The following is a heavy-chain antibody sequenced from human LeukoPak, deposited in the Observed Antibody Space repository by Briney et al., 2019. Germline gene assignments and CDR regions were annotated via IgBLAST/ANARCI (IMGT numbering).Heavy chain of an antibody. V-gene: IGHV3-30*18. D-gene: IGHD1-7*01. J-gene: IGHJ5*02. Sequence: GGSLRLSCAASGLTFSSYGTHWVRQAPGKGLEWVAVISYDGSNKYYADSVKGRFTISRDNSKNTLYLQMNSLRAEDTAVYYCAKGALTGTTAWFDPWGQGTLVTVSS. CDR3: AKGALTGTTAWFDP. CDR2: ISYDGSNK. CDR1: GLTFSSYG.